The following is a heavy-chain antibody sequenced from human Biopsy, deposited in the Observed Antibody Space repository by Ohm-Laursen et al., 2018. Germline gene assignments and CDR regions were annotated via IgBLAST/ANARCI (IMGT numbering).Heavy chain of an antibody. V-gene: IGHV4-39*01. J-gene: IGHJ5*02. Sequence: TLSLTCTVSGDSISSSNFYWAWIRPPPGKGLEWIGSMHNSGSTYYNPSLKSRVTISIDASKNQFSLKLTSVTAADTTVYYCVRHALRLGPKKNWFDTWGQGTMVTVSS. CDR2: MHNSGST. CDR1: GDSISSSNFY. CDR3: VRHALRLGPKKNWFDT. D-gene: IGHD3-16*01.